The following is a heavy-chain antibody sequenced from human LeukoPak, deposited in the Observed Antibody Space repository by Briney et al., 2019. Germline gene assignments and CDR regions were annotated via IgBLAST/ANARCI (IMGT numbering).Heavy chain of an antibody. CDR1: GFTFSSYW. Sequence: GGSLRLSCAASGFTFSSYWMHWVREAPGKGLVWVSRMNSDGSRTTYADSVKGRFTISRDNAKSTLHLQMNSLRAEDTAVYYCARDVQAGPGYWGQGTLVTVSS. D-gene: IGHD6-19*01. V-gene: IGHV3-74*01. CDR3: ARDVQAGPGY. J-gene: IGHJ4*02. CDR2: MNSDGSRT.